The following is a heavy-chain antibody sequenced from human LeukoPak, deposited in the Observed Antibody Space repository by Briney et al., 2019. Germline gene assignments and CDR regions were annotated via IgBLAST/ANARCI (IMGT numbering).Heavy chain of an antibody. CDR3: ATGYCASSSCRFDS. CDR2: IYNSGST. J-gene: IGHJ4*02. CDR1: GGSISNYY. V-gene: IGHV4-59*01. D-gene: IGHD2-2*03. Sequence: SETLSLTCSVSGGSISNYYWSWIRQSPGKGPEWIGYIYNSGSTNYNPSLKSRVTISLDTSKKQFSLKLTSVTAADTAIYYCATGYCASSSCRFDSWGQGTLVTVSS.